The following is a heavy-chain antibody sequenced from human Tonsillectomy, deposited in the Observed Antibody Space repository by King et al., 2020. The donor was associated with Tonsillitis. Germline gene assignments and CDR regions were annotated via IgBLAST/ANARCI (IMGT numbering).Heavy chain of an antibody. Sequence: NWVRQAPGKGLEWVSSISSSSSYIYYADSVKGRFTISRDNAKNSLYLQMNSLRAEDTAVYYCARIVATITVFDYWGQGTLVTVSS. CDR2: ISSSSSYI. CDR3: ARIVATITVFDY. J-gene: IGHJ4*02. D-gene: IGHD5-12*01. V-gene: IGHV3-21*01.